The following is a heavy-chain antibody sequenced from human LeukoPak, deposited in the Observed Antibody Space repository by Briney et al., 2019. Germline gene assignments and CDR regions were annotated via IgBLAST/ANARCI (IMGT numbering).Heavy chain of an antibody. D-gene: IGHD5-12*01. V-gene: IGHV4-34*01. Sequence: SETLSLTCAVHGGSFSGYYWCWIRQPPGKGLEWSVEINHSGNTNYNPSLKSRVTISVDTSKNQFSLQLSSVTAADTAVYYCARGRWLRSAFDYWGQGTLVPVSS. CDR1: GGSFSGYY. CDR2: INHSGNT. CDR3: ARGRWLRSAFDY. J-gene: IGHJ4*02.